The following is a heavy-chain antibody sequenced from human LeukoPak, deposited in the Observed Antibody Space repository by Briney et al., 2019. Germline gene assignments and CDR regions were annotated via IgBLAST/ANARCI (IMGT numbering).Heavy chain of an antibody. V-gene: IGHV1-69*01. Sequence: SVKVSCKASGGTFSSYAISWVRQAPRQGLEWMGGIIPIFGTANYAQKFQGRVTITADESTSTAYMELSSLRSEDTAVYYCAYGSGSQNAGELDYWGQGTLVTVSS. CDR2: IIPIFGTA. D-gene: IGHD3-10*01. CDR3: AYGSGSQNAGELDY. J-gene: IGHJ4*02. CDR1: GGTFSSYA.